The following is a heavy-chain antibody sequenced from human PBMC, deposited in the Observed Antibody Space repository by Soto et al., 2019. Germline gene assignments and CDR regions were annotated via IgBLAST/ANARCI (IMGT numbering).Heavy chain of an antibody. Sequence: SETLSLTCAVYGGSFSDYSWTWIRQPPGKGLEWIGEINHSGSTNYNPSLKSRVTISVDTSKNQFSLKLSSVTAADTAVYYCARGDMAGTAAGTGYSGFDPWGQGTLVTVSS. CDR2: INHSGST. CDR3: ARGDMAGTAAGTGYSGFDP. CDR1: GGSFSDYS. D-gene: IGHD6-13*01. J-gene: IGHJ5*02. V-gene: IGHV4-34*01.